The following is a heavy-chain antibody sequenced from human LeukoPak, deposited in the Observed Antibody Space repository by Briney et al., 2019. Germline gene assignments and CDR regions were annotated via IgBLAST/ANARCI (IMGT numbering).Heavy chain of an antibody. CDR1: GGPFSGYY. V-gene: IGHV4-34*01. D-gene: IGHD1-1*01. CDR3: AREDTTGLTDF. CDR2: INHSGST. J-gene: IGHJ4*02. Sequence: PSETLSLTCAVYGGPFSGYYWSWIRQPPGKGLEWIGEINHSGSTNYNPSLKSRVTISVDTSKNQFSLKLSSVTAADTAVYYCAREDTTGLTDFWGQGTLVTVSS.